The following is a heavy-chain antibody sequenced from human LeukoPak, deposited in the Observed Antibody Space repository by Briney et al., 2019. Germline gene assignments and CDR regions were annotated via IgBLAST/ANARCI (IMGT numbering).Heavy chain of an antibody. J-gene: IGHJ6*03. V-gene: IGHV5-51*01. CDR1: GYSFTSYW. CDR3: ARPVGGYSNYGDGYYYYMDV. D-gene: IGHD4-11*01. CDR2: IYPGDSDT. Sequence: GESLKISCKGSGYSFTSYWIGWVRQMPGKGLEWMGIIYPGDSDTRYSPSFQGQVTISADKSISTAYLQWRSLKASDTAMYYCARPVGGYSNYGDGYYYYMDVWGKGTTVTVSS.